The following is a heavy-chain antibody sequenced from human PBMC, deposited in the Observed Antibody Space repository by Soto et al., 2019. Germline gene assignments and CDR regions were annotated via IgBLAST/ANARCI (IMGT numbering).Heavy chain of an antibody. CDR1: GFTFSSYG. V-gene: IGHV3-33*01. CDR3: ASENGPDGMDV. CDR2: IWYDGSNK. D-gene: IGHD2-8*01. J-gene: IGHJ6*02. Sequence: GGSLRLSCAASGFTFSSYGMHWVRQAPGKGLEWVAVIWYDGSNKYYADSVKGRFTISRDNSKNTLYLQMNSLRAEDTAVYYCASENGPDGMDVWGQGTTVTVSS.